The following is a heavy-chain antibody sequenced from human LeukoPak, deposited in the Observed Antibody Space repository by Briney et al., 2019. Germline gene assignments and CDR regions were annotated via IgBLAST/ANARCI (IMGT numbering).Heavy chain of an antibody. Sequence: SETLSLTCAVYGGSFSGYYWSWIRQPPGKGLEWIGEINHSGSPNYNPSLKSRVTISVDTSKNQFSLKLSSVTAADTAVYYCARGIAAAVPFDYWGQGTLVTVSS. D-gene: IGHD6-13*01. V-gene: IGHV4-34*01. CDR1: GGSFSGYY. J-gene: IGHJ4*02. CDR3: ARGIAAAVPFDY. CDR2: INHSGSP.